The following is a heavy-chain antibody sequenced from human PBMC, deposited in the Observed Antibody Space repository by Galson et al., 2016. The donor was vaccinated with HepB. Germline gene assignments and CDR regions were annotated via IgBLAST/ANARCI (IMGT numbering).Heavy chain of an antibody. CDR3: ARDVQYRFDS. V-gene: IGHV1-18*01. D-gene: IGHD2/OR15-2a*01. Sequence: SCKASGYTFTTSGISWVRQAPGQGLEWMGWISTHSGNTKYAQKFQGGLTLTTDSSTTTAYMELRSLRFDDTALYYCARDVQYRFDSWGQGTLVTVSS. J-gene: IGHJ4*02. CDR2: ISTHSGNT. CDR1: GYTFTTSG.